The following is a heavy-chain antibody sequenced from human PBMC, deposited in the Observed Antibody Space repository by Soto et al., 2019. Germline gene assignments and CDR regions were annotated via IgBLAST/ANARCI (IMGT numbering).Heavy chain of an antibody. D-gene: IGHD6-19*01. Sequence: ASVKVSCKASGYTFTDYYMHWVRQAPGQGLEWMGWINPSSGATSYAQNFQGRVTMTRDTSISTFYMELSRLSSDDTAIYYCTRASAVAGGSSNSLPNDYWGQGTLVTVPQ. V-gene: IGHV1-2*02. CDR2: INPSSGAT. CDR3: TRASAVAGGSSNSLPNDY. CDR1: GYTFTDYY. J-gene: IGHJ4*02.